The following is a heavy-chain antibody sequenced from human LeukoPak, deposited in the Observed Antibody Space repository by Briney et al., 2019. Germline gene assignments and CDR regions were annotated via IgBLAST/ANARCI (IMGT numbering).Heavy chain of an antibody. V-gene: IGHV3-21*01. Sequence: GGSLRLSCAASGFTFSSYSMNWVLQAPGKGLEWVSSISSSSSYIYYADSVKGRFTISRDNAKNSLYLQMNSLRAEDTAVYYCARQRYCSSTSCPDAFDIWGQGTMVTVSS. CDR3: ARQRYCSSTSCPDAFDI. D-gene: IGHD2-2*01. CDR2: ISSSSSYI. CDR1: GFTFSSYS. J-gene: IGHJ3*02.